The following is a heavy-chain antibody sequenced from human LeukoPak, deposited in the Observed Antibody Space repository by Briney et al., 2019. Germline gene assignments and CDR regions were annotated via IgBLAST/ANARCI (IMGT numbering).Heavy chain of an antibody. Sequence: SETLSLTCTVSGGSISSGGYYWSWIRQHPGKGLEGIGYIYYSGSTYYNPSLKSRVTISVDTSKNQFSLKLSSVTAADTAVYYCARGDYYDSSGYLVSWGQGTLVTVSS. CDR1: GGSISSGGYY. CDR3: ARGDYYDSSGYLVS. D-gene: IGHD3-22*01. V-gene: IGHV4-31*03. J-gene: IGHJ4*02. CDR2: IYYSGST.